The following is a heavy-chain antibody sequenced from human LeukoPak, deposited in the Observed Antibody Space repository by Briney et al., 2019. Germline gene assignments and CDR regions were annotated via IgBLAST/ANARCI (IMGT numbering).Heavy chain of an antibody. V-gene: IGHV3-23*01. J-gene: IGHJ4*02. Sequence: GGSLRFSCAASRFTFSSYAMSWVRQAPGKGLEWVSAISGSGGSTYYADSVKGRFTISRDNSKNTLYLQMNSLRAEDTAVYYCAKARDDYNTDYWGQGTLVTVSS. D-gene: IGHD5-24*01. CDR3: AKARDDYNTDY. CDR1: RFTFSSYA. CDR2: ISGSGGST.